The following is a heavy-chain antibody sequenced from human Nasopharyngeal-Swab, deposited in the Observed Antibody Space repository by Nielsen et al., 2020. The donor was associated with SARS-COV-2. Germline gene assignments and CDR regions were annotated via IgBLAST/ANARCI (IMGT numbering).Heavy chain of an antibody. CDR2: INPSGGST. CDR3: ARDARIGYCSGGSCHFYYYYYMDV. Sequence: ASVKVFCKASGYTFTSYYMHWVRQAPGQGLEWMGIINPSGGSTSYAQKFQGRVTMTRDTSTSTVYMELSSLRSEDTAVYYCARDARIGYCSGGSCHFYYYYYMDVWGKGTTVTVSS. J-gene: IGHJ6*03. V-gene: IGHV1-46*01. D-gene: IGHD2-15*01. CDR1: GYTFTSYY.